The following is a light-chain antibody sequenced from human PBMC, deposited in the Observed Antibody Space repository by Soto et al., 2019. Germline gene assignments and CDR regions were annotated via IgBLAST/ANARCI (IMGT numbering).Light chain of an antibody. CDR3: QQYYSSPPMYT. CDR1: QSVLHISNNLNY. J-gene: IGKJ2*01. V-gene: IGKV4-1*01. Sequence: DIVMTQSPDSLAVSLGERATINCRSSQSVLHISNNLNYLAWYQQKPGQPPKLLVYWASTRESGVPERFSGSGSGTDFTLTISSLQAEDVAVYYCQQYYSSPPMYTFGQGTKVDSK. CDR2: WAS.